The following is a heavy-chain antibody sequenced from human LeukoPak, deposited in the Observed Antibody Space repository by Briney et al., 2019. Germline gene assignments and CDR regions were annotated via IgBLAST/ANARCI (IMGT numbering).Heavy chain of an antibody. J-gene: IGHJ5*02. CDR2: IYTSGST. D-gene: IGHD1-7*01. V-gene: IGHV4-4*09. CDR1: GGSTSSYY. CDR3: ARRGWNLVFDP. Sequence: SETLSLTCTVSGGSTSSYYWSWIRQPPGKGLEWIGYIYTSGSTNYNPSLKSRVTISVDTSKNQFSLKLSSVTAADTAVYYCARRGWNLVFDPWGQGTLVTVSS.